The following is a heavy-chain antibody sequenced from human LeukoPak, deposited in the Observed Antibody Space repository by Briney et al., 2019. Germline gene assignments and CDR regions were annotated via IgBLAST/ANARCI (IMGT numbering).Heavy chain of an antibody. CDR3: ASTNVDTAIDY. V-gene: IGHV4-61*02. Sequence: PSETLPLTCTVSGGSISSGSYYWSWIRQPAGKGLEWIGRIYTSGSTNYNPSLKSRVTISVDTSKNQFSLKLSSVTAADTAVYYCASTNVDTAIDYWGQGTLVTVSS. D-gene: IGHD5-18*01. CDR2: IYTSGST. CDR1: GGSISSGSYY. J-gene: IGHJ4*02.